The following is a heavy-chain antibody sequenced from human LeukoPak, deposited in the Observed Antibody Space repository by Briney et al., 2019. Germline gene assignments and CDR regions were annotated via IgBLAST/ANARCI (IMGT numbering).Heavy chain of an antibody. CDR2: ISSSGSTI. D-gene: IGHD1-26*01. CDR3: ARDGGSDGSFWFDP. Sequence: PGGSLRLSCAGSGFTFSSYEMNWVRQAPGKGLEWVSYISSSGSTIYYAGSVKGRFTISRDNAKNSLYLQMNSLRAEDTAVYYCARDGGSDGSFWFDPWGQGTLVTVSS. CDR1: GFTFSSYE. J-gene: IGHJ5*02. V-gene: IGHV3-48*03.